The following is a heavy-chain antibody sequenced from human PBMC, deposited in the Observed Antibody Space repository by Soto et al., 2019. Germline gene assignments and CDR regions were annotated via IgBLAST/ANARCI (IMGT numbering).Heavy chain of an antibody. CDR3: ARVCGGWQYYFDY. V-gene: IGHV4-4*01. CDR2: SYHRGST. Sequence: QVQLQESGPGLVKPSGTLSLTCAVSGGSISSSNCWSWVRQPPGKGLEWIGESYHRGSTNYNPSLRSRVNIPVHKSKNQFSLRLSSVTAAETAVYCCARVCGGWQYYFDYCGKGTLVTVSS. CDR1: GGSISSSNC. J-gene: IGHJ4*02. D-gene: IGHD2-21*01.